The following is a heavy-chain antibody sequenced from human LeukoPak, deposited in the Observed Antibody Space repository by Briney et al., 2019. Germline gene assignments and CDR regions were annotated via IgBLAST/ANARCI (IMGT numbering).Heavy chain of an antibody. CDR1: GYTFTGYS. CDR2: INPNSGGT. J-gene: IGHJ4*02. V-gene: IGHV1-2*02. D-gene: IGHD4-11*01. Sequence: GASVKVSCKASGYTFTGYSMHWVRQAPGQGLGWMGWINPNSGGTNYAQKFQGRVTMTRDTSISTAYMELSRLRSDDTAVYYCARDKRETTVTTFDYWGQGTLVTVSS. CDR3: ARDKRETTVTTFDY.